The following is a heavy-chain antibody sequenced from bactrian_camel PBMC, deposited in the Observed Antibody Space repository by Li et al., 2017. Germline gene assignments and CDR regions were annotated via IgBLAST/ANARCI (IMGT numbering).Heavy chain of an antibody. CDR3: AAETHHCYIGADFSY. CDR2: IDSDGK. Sequence: QVQLVESGGDSVQAGGSLRLSCAASEFTVSNYYMGWFRQAPGKDREGVAHIDSDGKWYAESLKGRSTISKDSAKNTLYLQMSSLKPEDTAMYYCAAETHHCYIGADFSYYGQGTQVTVS. V-gene: IGHV3S55*01. J-gene: IGHJ6*01. CDR1: EFTVSNYY. D-gene: IGHD2*01.